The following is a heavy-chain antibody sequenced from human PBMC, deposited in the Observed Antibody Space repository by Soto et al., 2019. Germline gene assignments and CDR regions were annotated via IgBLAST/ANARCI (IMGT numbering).Heavy chain of an antibody. CDR1: GYSFTSYW. V-gene: IGHV5-51*01. D-gene: IGHD3-22*01. CDR2: MYPGDSDT. CDR3: ARLTLAQDSSGYHSFDY. Sequence: GESLKISCKASGYSFTSYWIGWVRQMPVKGLELMGIMYPGDSDTRYSPSFQGQVTISADKSISTAYLQWSSLKASDTAIYYCARLTLAQDSSGYHSFDYWGLGTLVTVSS. J-gene: IGHJ4*02.